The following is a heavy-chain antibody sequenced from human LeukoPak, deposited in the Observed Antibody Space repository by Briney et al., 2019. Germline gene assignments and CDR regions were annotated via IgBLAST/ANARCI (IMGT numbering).Heavy chain of an antibody. D-gene: IGHD2-8*02. CDR2: LYANGNP. Sequence: SETLSLTCTVSGGSLSGYYWSWIRQPAGKGLEWIGHLYANGNPYYNPSLKSRLSMSLDTSRNHFSLKLNSVTGAETAVYYWARAGMYCSGGVCNPSAYYSDYWGQGTLVTVSS. CDR1: GGSLSGYY. J-gene: IGHJ4*02. V-gene: IGHV4-4*07. CDR3: ARAGMYCSGGVCNPSAYYSDY.